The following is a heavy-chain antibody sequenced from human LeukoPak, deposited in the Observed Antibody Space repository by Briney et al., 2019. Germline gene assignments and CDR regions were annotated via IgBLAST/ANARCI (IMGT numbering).Heavy chain of an antibody. J-gene: IGHJ5*02. CDR1: GGSISSSSYY. Sequence: PSQTLSLTCTVSGGSISSSSYYWSWIRQPPGKGLEWIGYIYYSGSTNYNPSLKSRVTISVDTSKNQFSLKLSSVTAADTAVYYCARDDAYCSGGSCSDWFDPWGQGTLVTVSS. CDR3: ARDDAYCSGGSCSDWFDP. CDR2: IYYSGST. V-gene: IGHV4-61*01. D-gene: IGHD2-15*01.